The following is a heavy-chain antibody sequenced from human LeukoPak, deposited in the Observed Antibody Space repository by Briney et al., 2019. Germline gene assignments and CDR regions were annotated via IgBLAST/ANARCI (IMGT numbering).Heavy chain of an antibody. V-gene: IGHV3-15*01. J-gene: IGHJ3*02. D-gene: IGHD6-13*01. CDR3: TTAEYSSSWYGADSDAFDI. CDR1: GFTFSNAW. CDR2: IKSKTDGGTT. Sequence: PGGSLRLSCAASGFTFSNAWMSWVRQAPGKGLEWVGRIKSKTDGGTTDYAAPVKGRFTISRDDSKNTLYLQMNSLKTEDTAVYYCTTAEYSSSWYGADSDAFDIWGQGTMVTVSS.